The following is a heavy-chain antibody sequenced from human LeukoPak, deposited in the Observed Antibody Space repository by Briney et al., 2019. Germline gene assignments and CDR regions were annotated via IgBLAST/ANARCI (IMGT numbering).Heavy chain of an antibody. CDR2: ISSSSSYI. Sequence: PGGSLRLSCAASGFTFSSYSMNWVRQAPGKGLEWVSSISSSSSYIYYADSVKGRFTISRDNAKNSLYLQMNSLRAEDTAVYYCAREPSGPNGPAFDIWGQGTMVTVSS. D-gene: IGHD2-8*01. V-gene: IGHV3-21*01. J-gene: IGHJ3*02. CDR1: GFTFSSYS. CDR3: AREPSGPNGPAFDI.